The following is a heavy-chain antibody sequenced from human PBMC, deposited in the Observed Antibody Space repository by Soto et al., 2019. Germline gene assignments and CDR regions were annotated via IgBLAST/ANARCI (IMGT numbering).Heavy chain of an antibody. D-gene: IGHD4-17*01. Sequence: GGSLRLSCAASGFTFSSYSMNWVRQAPGKGLEWVSSISSSSSYIYYADSVKGRFTISRDNAKNSLYLQMNSLRAEDTAVYYCARDDIMTTVTTKSGDDYWGQGTLVTVSS. CDR1: GFTFSSYS. CDR2: ISSSSSYI. CDR3: ARDDIMTTVTTKSGDDY. J-gene: IGHJ4*02. V-gene: IGHV3-21*01.